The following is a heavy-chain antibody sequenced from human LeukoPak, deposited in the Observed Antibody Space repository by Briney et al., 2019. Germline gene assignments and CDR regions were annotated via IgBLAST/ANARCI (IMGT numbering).Heavy chain of an antibody. D-gene: IGHD4-17*01. CDR2: INSSGGSGGST. Sequence: PGGSLRLSCAASGFTFSSYAVTWVRQAPGKGLEWVSTINSSGGSGGSTYYADSVKGRFTISRDNSKNTLYLQMNSLRAEDTAVYYCAKGGDGDYETQWKNYFDYWGQGTLVTVSS. J-gene: IGHJ4*02. CDR1: GFTFSSYA. CDR3: AKGGDGDYETQWKNYFDY. V-gene: IGHV3-23*01.